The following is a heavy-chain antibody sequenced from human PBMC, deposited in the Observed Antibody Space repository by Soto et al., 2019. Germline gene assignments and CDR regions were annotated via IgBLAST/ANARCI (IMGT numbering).Heavy chain of an antibody. J-gene: IGHJ3*01. CDR3: ARSPGGYYID. D-gene: IGHD3-9*01. Sequence: GGSLRLSCADSGFSFSSYWMHWVRQGPGKGVVWVARINTDGSSTNYADSVKGRFTISRDNAKNTLYLQMNSLRAEDTAVYYCARSPGGYYIDWGQGTRVTVSS. CDR1: GFSFSSYW. CDR2: INTDGSST. V-gene: IGHV3-74*01.